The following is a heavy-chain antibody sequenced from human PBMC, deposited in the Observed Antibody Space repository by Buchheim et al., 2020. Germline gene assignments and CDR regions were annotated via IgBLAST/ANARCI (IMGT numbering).Heavy chain of an antibody. J-gene: IGHJ6*02. CDR2: INYNGIT. Sequence: QVQVQESGPRLVKPSETLSLTCTVSGDTSGKNFWTWIRQTPGKGLEWIGYINYNGITNYNPSLKTRVTISLDTPNNQFSLSLSSVTAADTAVYFCAREALNPISRYYYYKMDVWGQGTT. CDR1: GDTSGKNF. V-gene: IGHV4-59*01. CDR3: AREALNPISRYYYYKMDV. D-gene: IGHD1-14*01.